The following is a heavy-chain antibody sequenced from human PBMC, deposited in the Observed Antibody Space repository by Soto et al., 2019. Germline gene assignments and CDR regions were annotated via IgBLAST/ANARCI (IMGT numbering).Heavy chain of an antibody. J-gene: IGHJ6*02. CDR3: AREEYPYYDILTGRTYYYGMDF. D-gene: IGHD3-9*01. Sequence: SETLSLTCTVAGWSMSSYYCSWIRQHPGKGLEWIGYIYYSGSTNYNPSLKSRVTISVDTSKNQFSLKLSSVTAADTAVYYCAREEYPYYDILTGRTYYYGMDFWGQGTTVTVSS. CDR1: GWSMSSYY. CDR2: IYYSGST. V-gene: IGHV4-59*01.